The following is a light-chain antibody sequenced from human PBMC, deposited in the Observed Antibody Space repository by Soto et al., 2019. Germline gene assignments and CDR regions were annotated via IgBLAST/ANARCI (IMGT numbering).Light chain of an antibody. Sequence: QSALTQPPSASGSTGQSVTISCTGTSSDVGGYNFVSWYQQQPGEAPKLMIFEVTKRPSGVPGRFSGSKSGNTASLTVSGLQTEDAADYYCSSYADSNIVVFGGGTKLTV. J-gene: IGLJ2*01. CDR2: EVT. CDR3: SSYADSNIVV. V-gene: IGLV2-8*01. CDR1: SSDVGGYNF.